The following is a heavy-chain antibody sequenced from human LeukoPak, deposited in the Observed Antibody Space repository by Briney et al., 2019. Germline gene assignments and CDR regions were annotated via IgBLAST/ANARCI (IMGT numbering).Heavy chain of an antibody. Sequence: PGGSLRLSCGASGFTFDNYAMNWVRQAPGKGLEWVANIKQDGSEKYYVDSVKGRFTISRDNAKNSLHLQMNSLRAEDTAVYYCAKFGWDPYYFDYWGQGTLVTVSS. CDR2: IKQDGSEK. V-gene: IGHV3-7*03. J-gene: IGHJ4*02. D-gene: IGHD6-19*01. CDR1: GFTFDNYA. CDR3: AKFGWDPYYFDY.